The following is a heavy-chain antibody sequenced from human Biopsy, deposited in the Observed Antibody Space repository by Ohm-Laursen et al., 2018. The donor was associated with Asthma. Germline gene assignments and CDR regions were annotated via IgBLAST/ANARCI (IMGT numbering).Heavy chain of an antibody. CDR3: ARAVDYSHYYGIDV. CDR2: LSVYNGNT. J-gene: IGHJ6*02. D-gene: IGHD3-10*01. V-gene: IGHV1-18*01. Sequence: GASVKASCKTSGYTFNSAGITWARQAPGQGLEWMGWLSVYNGNTKVAQKLQDRVTMITDTFTSTASMELRSLRSDDTAVYFCARAVDYSHYYGIDVWGQGTTVTVS. CDR1: GYTFNSAG.